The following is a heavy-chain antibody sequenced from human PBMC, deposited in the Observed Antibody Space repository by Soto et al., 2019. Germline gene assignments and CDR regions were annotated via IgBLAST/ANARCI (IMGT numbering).Heavy chain of an antibody. Sequence: GGSLRLSCAASGFTFSSYAMSWVRQAPGKGLEWVSAISGSGGSTYYADSVKGRFTISRDNSKDTLYLQMNSLRAEDTAVYYCAKDGGSSWYYYYGMDVWGQGTTVTVSS. CDR2: ISGSGGST. D-gene: IGHD6-13*01. CDR3: AKDGGSSWYYYYGMDV. CDR1: GFTFSSYA. J-gene: IGHJ6*02. V-gene: IGHV3-23*01.